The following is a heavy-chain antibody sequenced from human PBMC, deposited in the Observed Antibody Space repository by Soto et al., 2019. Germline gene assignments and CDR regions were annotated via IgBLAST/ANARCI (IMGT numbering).Heavy chain of an antibody. Sequence: GGSLRLSCAASGFTVSSNDMSWVRQAPGKGLEWVSAINGGGGSTYYADSVKGRFTISRDNSKNTLYLQMNSLRAEDTAVYYCAKGVGAKGAFDIWGQGTMVTVSS. CDR2: INGGGGST. CDR3: AKGVGAKGAFDI. J-gene: IGHJ3*02. D-gene: IGHD1-26*01. V-gene: IGHV3-23*01. CDR1: GFTVSSND.